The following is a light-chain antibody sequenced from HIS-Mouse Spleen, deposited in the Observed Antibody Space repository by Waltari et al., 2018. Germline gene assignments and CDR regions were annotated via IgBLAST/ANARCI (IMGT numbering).Light chain of an antibody. CDR3: QQRSNWPT. J-gene: IGKJ4*01. V-gene: IGKV3-11*01. Sequence: EIVLTQSPATLSLSPGERATFPCRASQSVSSYLAWYQQKPGQAPRLLIYDASNRATGIPGRFRGSASGTYFTLTISILEPEYVAVYCCQQRSNWPTFGGGTKVEIK. CDR2: DAS. CDR1: QSVSSY.